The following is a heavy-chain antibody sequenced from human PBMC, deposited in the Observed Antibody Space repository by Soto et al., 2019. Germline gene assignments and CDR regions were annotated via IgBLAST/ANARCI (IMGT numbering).Heavy chain of an antibody. V-gene: IGHV1-2*02. J-gene: IGHJ4*02. Sequence: GASVKVSCKASGFTFTGHYIHWVRQAPGQGLEWMGWINPNSGGTSYAQKFQGRLTMTTDTSITTAYMELSRLSSDDTAFYYCAREGYYDSSGYYYSPDYWGQGTLVTVSS. CDR3: AREGYYDSSGYYYSPDY. CDR1: GFTFTGHY. D-gene: IGHD3-22*01. CDR2: INPNSGGT.